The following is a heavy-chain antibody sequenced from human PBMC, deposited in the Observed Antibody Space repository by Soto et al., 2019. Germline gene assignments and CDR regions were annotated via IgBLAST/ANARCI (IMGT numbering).Heavy chain of an antibody. V-gene: IGHV3-23*01. CDR3: AKNYFFDS. J-gene: IGHJ4*02. CDR1: GFTFSSYA. CDR2: VSISSDGP. Sequence: GGSLRLSCAASGFTFSSYAMSWVRQAPGRGLEWVSSVSISSDGPYYADSVKGRFTISRDNSKNTLYLQLNSPRGEDTATYYCAKNYFFDSWGQGTPVTVSS.